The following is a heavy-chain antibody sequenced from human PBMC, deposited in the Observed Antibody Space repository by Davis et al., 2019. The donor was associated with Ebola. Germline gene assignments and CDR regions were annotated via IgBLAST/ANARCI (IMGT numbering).Heavy chain of an antibody. CDR3: ARGDIAARPSYNWFDP. CDR1: GGTFSSYA. Sequence: SVKVSCKASGGTFSSYAISWVRQAPGQGLEWMGGIIPIFGTANYAQKFQGRVTITADKSTSTAYMELSSLRSEDAAVYYCARGDIAARPSYNWFDPWGQGTLVTVSS. D-gene: IGHD6-6*01. V-gene: IGHV1-69*06. J-gene: IGHJ5*02. CDR2: IIPIFGTA.